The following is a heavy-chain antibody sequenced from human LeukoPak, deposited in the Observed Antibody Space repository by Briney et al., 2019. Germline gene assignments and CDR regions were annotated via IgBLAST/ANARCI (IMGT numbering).Heavy chain of an antibody. J-gene: IGHJ4*02. CDR1: GYTFTSYG. D-gene: IGHD4-17*01. Sequence: SVKVSCKASGYTFTSYGISWVRQAPGQGLEWMGWISAYNGNTNYAQKLQGRVTMTTDTSTNTAYMELRSLRSDDTAVYYCARAFGAVTTKRGFDYWGQGTLVTVSS. CDR2: ISAYNGNT. V-gene: IGHV1-18*01. CDR3: ARAFGAVTTKRGFDY.